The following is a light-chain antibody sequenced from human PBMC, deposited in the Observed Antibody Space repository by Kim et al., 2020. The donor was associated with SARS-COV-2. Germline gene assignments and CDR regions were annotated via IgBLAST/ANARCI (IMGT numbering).Light chain of an antibody. Sequence: SYELTQPPSVSVAPGKTARITCGGNNIGSKSVHWYQQKPGQAPVQVIYYDSDRPSGIPERFSGSNSGNTATLTISRVEAGDEADYYCQVWDSSSDLYVFGTGTKVTVL. CDR2: YDS. CDR3: QVWDSSSDLYV. J-gene: IGLJ1*01. CDR1: NIGSKS. V-gene: IGLV3-21*04.